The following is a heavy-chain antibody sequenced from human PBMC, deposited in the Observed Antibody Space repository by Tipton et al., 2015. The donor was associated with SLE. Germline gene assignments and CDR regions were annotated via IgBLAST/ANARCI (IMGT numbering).Heavy chain of an antibody. D-gene: IGHD2-15*01. CDR3: VICSPAGCAYFDY. CDR2: FYTGGYT. J-gene: IGHJ4*02. Sequence: TLSLTCTVSGGSISSYYWAWIRQPAGKGLEWIGRFYTGGYTKYNPSFENRVTVDASKDQFSLKLSSVTAADTAVYYCVICSPAGCAYFDYWGQGRLVTVSS. V-gene: IGHV4-4*07. CDR1: GGSISSYY.